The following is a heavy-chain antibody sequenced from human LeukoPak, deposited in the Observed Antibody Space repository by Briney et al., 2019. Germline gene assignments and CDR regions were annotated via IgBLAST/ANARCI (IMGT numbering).Heavy chain of an antibody. CDR1: GGSISSYY. CDR3: ARDGAIAVAGNDAFDI. J-gene: IGHJ3*02. V-gene: IGHV4-59*01. CDR2: IYYSGST. Sequence: SSETLSLTCTVSGGSISSYYWSWIRQPPGKGLEWIGYIYYSGSTNYNPSLKSRVTISVDTSKNQFSLKLSSVTAADTAVYYCARDGAIAVAGNDAFDIWGEGTMVTVSS. D-gene: IGHD6-19*01.